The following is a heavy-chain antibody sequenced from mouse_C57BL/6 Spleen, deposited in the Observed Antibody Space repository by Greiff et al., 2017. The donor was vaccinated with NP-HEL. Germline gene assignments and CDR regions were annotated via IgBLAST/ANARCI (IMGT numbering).Heavy chain of an antibody. Sequence: QVQLKESGAELARPGASVKLSCKASGYTFTSYGISWVKQRTGQGLEWIGEIYPRSGNTYYNEKFKGKATLTADKSSSTAYMELRSLTSEDSAVYFCANYGSSYEVDYWGQGTTLTVSS. J-gene: IGHJ2*01. V-gene: IGHV1-81*01. D-gene: IGHD1-1*01. CDR1: GYTFTSYG. CDR2: IYPRSGNT. CDR3: ANYGSSYEVDY.